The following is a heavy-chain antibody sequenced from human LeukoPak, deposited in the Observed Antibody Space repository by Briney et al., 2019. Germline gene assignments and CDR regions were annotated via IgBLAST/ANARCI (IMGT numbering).Heavy chain of an antibody. D-gene: IGHD2-21*01. V-gene: IGHV3-11*01. CDR2: ISSSGSTI. CDR3: ARDVVYYYYMDV. J-gene: IGHJ6*03. CDR1: GFTFSDYY. Sequence: PGGSLRLSCAASGFTFSDYYMSWIRKAPGKGLEWVSYISSSGSTIYYADSVKGRFTISRDNAKNSLYLQMNSLRAEDTAVYYCARDVVYYYYMDVWGKGTTVTVSS.